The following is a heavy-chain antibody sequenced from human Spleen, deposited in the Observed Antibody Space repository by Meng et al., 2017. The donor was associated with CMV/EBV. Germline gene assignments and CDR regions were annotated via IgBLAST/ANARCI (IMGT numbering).Heavy chain of an antibody. J-gene: IGHJ5*02. CDR2: IYYSGST. V-gene: IGHV4-59*01. D-gene: IGHD6-6*01. CDR1: GYISSYY. CDR3: ARVRGWGSSSSLYNWFDP. Sequence: GYISSYYWSWIRQPPGKGLEWIGYIYYSGSTNYNPSLKSRVTISVDTSKNQFSLKLSSVTAADTAVYYCARVRGWGSSSSLYNWFDPWGQGTLVIVSS.